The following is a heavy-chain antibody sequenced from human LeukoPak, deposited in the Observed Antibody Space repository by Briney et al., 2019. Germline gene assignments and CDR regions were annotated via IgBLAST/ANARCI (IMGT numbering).Heavy chain of an antibody. D-gene: IGHD6-13*01. V-gene: IGHV3-33*01. CDR2: IWYDGSNQ. CDR1: GYTFSNYG. J-gene: IGHJ3*01. CDR3: ARDLSSSWSPGV. Sequence: GGSLRLSCITSGYTFSNYGFHWVRQAPGKGLEWTAAIWYDGSNQYYPDSVKGRFTISRDNSKNTIYLQMNSLRIEDTAMYYCARDLSSSWSPGVWGQGTMVSVSS.